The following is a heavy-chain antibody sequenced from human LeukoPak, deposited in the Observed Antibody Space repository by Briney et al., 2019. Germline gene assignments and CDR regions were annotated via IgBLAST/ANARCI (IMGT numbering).Heavy chain of an antibody. D-gene: IGHD2-15*01. J-gene: IGHJ4*02. CDR2: IYPDDSDT. CDR3: ARLGLRNYVVY. Sequence: GESLKISCKGSGYSFTSYWIGWVRQMPGKGLEWMGIIYPDDSDTRYSPSFQGQVTTSADNSISTAYLQWSSLKASDTAMYYCARLGLRNYVVYWGQGTLVTVSS. V-gene: IGHV5-51*01. CDR1: GYSFTSYW.